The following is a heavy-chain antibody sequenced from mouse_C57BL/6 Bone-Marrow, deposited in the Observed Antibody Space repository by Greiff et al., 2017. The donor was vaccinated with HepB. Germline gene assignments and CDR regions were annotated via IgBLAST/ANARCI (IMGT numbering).Heavy chain of an antibody. CDR1: GFNIKNTY. V-gene: IGHV14-3*01. Sequence: VQLKESVAELVRPGASVKLSCTASGFNIKNTYMHWVKQRPEQGLEWIGRIAPATGNTKYAPKFQGKATITADTSSNTAYLQLSSLTSEDTAIYYCATFITTVVALDYWGQGTTLTVSS. CDR2: IAPATGNT. CDR3: ATFITTVVALDY. D-gene: IGHD1-1*01. J-gene: IGHJ2*01.